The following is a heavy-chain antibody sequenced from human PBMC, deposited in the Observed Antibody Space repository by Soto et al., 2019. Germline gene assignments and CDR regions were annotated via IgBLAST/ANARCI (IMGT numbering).Heavy chain of an antibody. CDR1: GFTFSTYA. Sequence: PGGSLRLSCAASGFTFSTYAMNWVRQAPGKGLEWVSGISGGRGSTYYADSVKGRFTISRDNSKNTLYLQVNSLRAEDTAVYYCAKGLVRGVPSYFDYWGQGTLVTVSS. J-gene: IGHJ4*02. V-gene: IGHV3-23*01. CDR2: ISGGRGST. CDR3: AKGLVRGVPSYFDY. D-gene: IGHD3-10*01.